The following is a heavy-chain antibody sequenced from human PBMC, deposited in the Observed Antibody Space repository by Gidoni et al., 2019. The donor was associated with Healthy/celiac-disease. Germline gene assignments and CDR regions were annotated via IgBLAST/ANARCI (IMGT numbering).Heavy chain of an antibody. Sequence: QVQMVESGGGVVQPGRSLRLSCAASGFTFSSYGMHWVRQSPGKGLEWLAVIWYDGSNKYYADSVKGRFTISRDNSKNTLYLQMNSLRAEDTAVYYCARDPFYDSVPYYFDYWGQGTLVTVSS. CDR3: ARDPFYDSVPYYFDY. J-gene: IGHJ4*02. D-gene: IGHD3-22*01. CDR1: GFTFSSYG. V-gene: IGHV3-33*01. CDR2: IWYDGSNK.